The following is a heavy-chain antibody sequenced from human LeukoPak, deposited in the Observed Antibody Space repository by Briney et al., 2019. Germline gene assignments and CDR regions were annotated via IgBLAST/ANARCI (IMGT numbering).Heavy chain of an antibody. CDR2: ISAYSGTT. CDR1: GYTFISYG. J-gene: IGHJ4*02. CDR3: ARLRVINGDWDY. V-gene: IGHV1-18*01. Sequence: ASVKVSCKASGYTFISYGISWVRQAPGQGLDWLGWISAYSGTTKYTQKLRGIVTMTTETSTSTAYMELGSVRSDDTAVYYCARLRVINGDWDYWGQGTLVTVSS. D-gene: IGHD3-9*01.